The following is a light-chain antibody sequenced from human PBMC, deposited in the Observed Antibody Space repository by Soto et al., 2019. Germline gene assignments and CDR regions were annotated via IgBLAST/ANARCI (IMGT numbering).Light chain of an antibody. CDR1: SSDVGGYNY. J-gene: IGLJ1*01. Sequence: QSVLTQPASVSGSPGQSITISCTGTSSDVGGYNYVSWYQQHPGKAPKLMIYEVSNRPSGVSNRFSGSKSGNTASLTISGLQAEDEADYYCGTWDSSLSASYVFGTGTKVTAL. CDR3: GTWDSSLSASYV. V-gene: IGLV2-14*01. CDR2: EVS.